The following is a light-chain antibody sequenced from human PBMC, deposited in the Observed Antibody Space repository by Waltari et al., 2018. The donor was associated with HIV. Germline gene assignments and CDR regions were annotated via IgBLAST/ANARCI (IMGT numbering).Light chain of an antibody. CDR1: QSVVSKPK. CDR2: WAS. V-gene: IGKV4-1*01. J-gene: IGKJ1*01. Sequence: DIVMTQSPDTLAVSLGERATIYCKSGQSVVSKPKLGCYQQKPGQPPKLLIYWASTRKSGVPDRFSGSGSGTDFTLTISSLQAEDVAIYYCQQNQSFPTFGQGTRVEIK. CDR3: QQNQSFPT.